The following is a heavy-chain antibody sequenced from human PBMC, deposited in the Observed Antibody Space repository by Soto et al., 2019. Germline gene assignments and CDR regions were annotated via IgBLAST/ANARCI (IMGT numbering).Heavy chain of an antibody. V-gene: IGHV4-39*01. J-gene: IGHJ4*02. CDR3: AVLDYSNFFDY. Sequence: SETLSLTCTVSGGSISSSSYYWGWIRQPPGKGLEWIGSIYYSGSTYYNPSLKSRVTISVDTSKNQFSLKLSSVTAADTAVYYCAVLDYSNFFDYWGQGTLVTVSS. CDR2: IYYSGST. D-gene: IGHD4-4*01. CDR1: GGSISSSSYY.